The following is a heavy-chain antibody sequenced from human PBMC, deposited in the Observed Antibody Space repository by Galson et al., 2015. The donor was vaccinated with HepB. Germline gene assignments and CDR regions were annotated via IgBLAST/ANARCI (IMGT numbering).Heavy chain of an antibody. CDR3: ARDNGYCSGGSCYSLIDC. CDR2: ISSSSSTI. Sequence: SLRLSCAASGFTFSSYSMNWVRQAPGKGLEWVSYISSSSSTIYYADSVKGRFTISRDNAKNSLYLQMNSLRAEDTAVYYCARDNGYCSGGSCYSLIDCWGQGTLVTVSS. J-gene: IGHJ4*02. D-gene: IGHD2-15*01. V-gene: IGHV3-48*01. CDR1: GFTFSSYS.